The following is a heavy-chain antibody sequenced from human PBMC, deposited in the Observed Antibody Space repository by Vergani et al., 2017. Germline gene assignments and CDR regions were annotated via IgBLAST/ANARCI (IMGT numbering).Heavy chain of an antibody. V-gene: IGHV3-48*02. D-gene: IGHD2-2*01. CDR2: ISSSSSTI. J-gene: IGHJ4*02. Sequence: EVQLVESGGGLVQPGGSLRLSCAASGFTFSSYSINWVRQAPAKGLELFSYISSSSSTIYYADSVKGRFTISRDNAKTSLYLQMNSLRDEDTAVYYCAREGTSCCDYWGQGTLVTVSS. CDR3: AREGTSCCDY. CDR1: GFTFSSYS.